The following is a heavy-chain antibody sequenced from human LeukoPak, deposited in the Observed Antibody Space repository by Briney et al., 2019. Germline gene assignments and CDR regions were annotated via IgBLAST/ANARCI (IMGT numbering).Heavy chain of an antibody. CDR2: ISFSVNTK. Sequence: GGSLRLSCAASGFTFSDYSMNWVRQAPGKGLEWVSYISFSVNTKYYGDSVKGRFTISRDNAKNSLYLHMDSLRAEDTAVYYCARGAYSSGWAYFDHWGQGTLVTVPS. CDR1: GFTFSDYS. CDR3: ARGAYSSGWAYFDH. V-gene: IGHV3-48*04. J-gene: IGHJ4*02. D-gene: IGHD6-19*01.